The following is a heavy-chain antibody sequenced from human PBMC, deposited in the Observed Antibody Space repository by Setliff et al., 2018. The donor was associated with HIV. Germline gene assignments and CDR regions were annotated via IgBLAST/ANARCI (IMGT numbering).Heavy chain of an antibody. D-gene: IGHD2-21*01. Sequence: SETLSLTCTVSGGSISSGSYYWSWIRQPAGKGLEWIGHIYTSGSTNYNPSLKSRVTISVDTSKNQFSLKLSSVTAADTAVYYCARVHLYDATAYYSSFESWGPGILVTVSS. CDR2: IYTSGST. J-gene: IGHJ4*02. V-gene: IGHV4-61*09. CDR1: GGSISSGSYY. CDR3: ARVHLYDATAYYSSFES.